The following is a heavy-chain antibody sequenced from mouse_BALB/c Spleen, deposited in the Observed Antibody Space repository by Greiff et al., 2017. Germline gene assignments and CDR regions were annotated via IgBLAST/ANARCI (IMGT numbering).Heavy chain of an antibody. Sequence: LVKTGASVKISCKASGYSFTGYYMHWVKQSHGKSLEWIGYISCYNGATSYNQKFKGKATFTGDTSSSAAYMQFNSLTSEDPAVDYWARYDGRRDGYLDVWGEGTTVTVSS. CDR3: ARYDGRRDGYLDV. CDR1: GYSFTGYY. J-gene: IGHJ1*01. D-gene: IGHD1-1*01. V-gene: IGHV1S34*01. CDR2: ISCYNGAT.